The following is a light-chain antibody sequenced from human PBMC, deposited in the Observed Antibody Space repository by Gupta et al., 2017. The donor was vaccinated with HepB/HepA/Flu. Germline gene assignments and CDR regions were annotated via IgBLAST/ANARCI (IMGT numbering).Light chain of an antibody. Sequence: DIQMTQSPSSLSASVGDRVTITCRASQSISTYLNWYQQKPGKAPNLLIYAASSLQSGVPSRFSGSGSGTDFTLSISSLQPEDFATYYCQQGHSAPRTFGQGTKVVIK. CDR2: AAS. V-gene: IGKV1-39*01. J-gene: IGKJ1*01. CDR1: QSISTY. CDR3: QQGHSAPRT.